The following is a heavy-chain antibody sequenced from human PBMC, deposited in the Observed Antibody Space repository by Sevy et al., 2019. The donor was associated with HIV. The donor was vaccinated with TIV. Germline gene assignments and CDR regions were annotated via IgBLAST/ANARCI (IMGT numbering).Heavy chain of an antibody. J-gene: IGHJ4*02. CDR2: FVPEDGEI. CDR1: GYTLSEVS. CDR3: VIGDTPRLTGSGTRLKDQSLNYFHF. V-gene: IGHV1-24*01. D-gene: IGHD2-2*01. Sequence: ASVKVSCEVPGYTLSEVSMHWVRQAPGKGLEWMGGFVPEDGEIVYAQNFQGRVTVAEDTLTDTAYLEVTNLRSEDPATYFCVIGDTPRLTGSGTRLKDQSLNYFHFWGQGTLVTVSS.